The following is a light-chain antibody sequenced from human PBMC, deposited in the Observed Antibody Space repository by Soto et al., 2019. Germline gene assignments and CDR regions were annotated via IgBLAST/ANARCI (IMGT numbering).Light chain of an antibody. CDR3: QTWGTGILVV. Sequence: QPVLTQSPSASASLGASVKLTCTLSSGHSSYAIAWHQQQPEKGPRYLMKLNSDGSHTKGDGIPDRFSGSSSGAERYLTISSLQSDDEADYYCQTWGTGILVVFGGGTKLTVL. CDR2: LNSDGSH. V-gene: IGLV4-69*01. J-gene: IGLJ2*01. CDR1: SGHSSYA.